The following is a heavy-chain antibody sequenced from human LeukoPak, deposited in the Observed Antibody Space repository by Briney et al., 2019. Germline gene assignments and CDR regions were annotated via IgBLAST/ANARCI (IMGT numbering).Heavy chain of an antibody. D-gene: IGHD2/OR15-2a*01. Sequence: PSETXXPXCTVSGGSISSXXWXWIRXPPGKGXXXXXYIYYSGSTNYNPSLKSRVTISVDTSKNQFSLKLSSVTAADSAVYYCTRGFSPIAIGAFNIWGQGTMVTVSS. CDR1: GGSISSXX. CDR2: IYYSGST. J-gene: IGHJ3*02. CDR3: TRGFSPIAIGAFNI. V-gene: IGHV4-59*01.